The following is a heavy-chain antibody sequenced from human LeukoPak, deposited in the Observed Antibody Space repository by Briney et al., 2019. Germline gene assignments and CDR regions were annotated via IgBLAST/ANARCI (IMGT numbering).Heavy chain of an antibody. V-gene: IGHV3-48*03. CDR1: GFTFSSYE. CDR3: ARDEAYSYGHDAFDI. J-gene: IGHJ3*02. CDR2: ISSSGSTI. D-gene: IGHD5-18*01. Sequence: GGSLRLSCAASGFTFSSYEINWVRQAPGKGLEWVSYISSSGSTIYYADSVKGRFTISRDNAKNSLYLQMNSLRAEDTAVYYCARDEAYSYGHDAFDIWGQGTMVTVSS.